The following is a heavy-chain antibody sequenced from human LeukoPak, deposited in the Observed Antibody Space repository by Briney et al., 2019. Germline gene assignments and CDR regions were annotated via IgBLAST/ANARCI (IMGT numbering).Heavy chain of an antibody. J-gene: IGHJ4*02. CDR2: IHYSGNT. V-gene: IGHV4-31*03. CDR3: AREYGFYGSESYARPFDY. Sequence: SETLSLTCTVSGASISGAADYWSWIRQHPGKGLEWIGYIHYSGNTYYNESLKSRLTISVDTSKNQFSLNLSSVTAADTAVYYCAREYGFYGSESYARPFDYWGQGTLVTVSS. D-gene: IGHD3-10*01. CDR1: GASISGAADY.